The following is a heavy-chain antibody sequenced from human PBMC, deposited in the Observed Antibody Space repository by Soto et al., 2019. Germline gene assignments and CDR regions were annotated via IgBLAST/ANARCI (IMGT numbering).Heavy chain of an antibody. D-gene: IGHD2-8*02. CDR1: GFTFSNYA. CDR3: AKGYWRVEAFDI. CDR2: ISGSGGST. J-gene: IGHJ3*02. V-gene: IGHV3-23*01. Sequence: EVQLLESGGGLIKPGGSLRLSGAASGFTFSNYAMSWVRKAPGKGLEWVSAISGSGGSTYYADSVKGRFTISRDNSKNTLYLQMNSLRAEDTAVYYCAKGYWRVEAFDIWGQGTMVTVSS.